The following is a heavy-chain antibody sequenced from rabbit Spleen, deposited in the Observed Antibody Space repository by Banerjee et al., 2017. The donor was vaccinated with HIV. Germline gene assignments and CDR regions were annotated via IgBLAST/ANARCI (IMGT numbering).Heavy chain of an antibody. D-gene: IGHD2-1*01. V-gene: IGHV1S45*01. CDR2: IYAGSSGST. CDR3: ARTSISDDADFINL. J-gene: IGHJ4*01. CDR1: GFSFSNNYY. Sequence: QEQLVESGGDLVKPGTSLTLTCTASGFSFSNNYYMCWVRQAPGMGLELIACIYAGSSGSTYYASWAKGRFTISKTSSTTVTLQMTSLTAADTATYFCARTSISDDADFINLWGPGTLVTVS.